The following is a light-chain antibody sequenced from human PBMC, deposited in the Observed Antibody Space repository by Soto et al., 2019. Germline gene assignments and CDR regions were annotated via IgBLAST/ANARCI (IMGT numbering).Light chain of an antibody. V-gene: IGKV3-15*01. CDR1: QNIYSN. J-gene: IGKJ5*01. CDR2: RAS. CDR3: QHYNNWPIT. Sequence: IVMTQSPATLSVSPGERATLSCRASQNIYSNVAWYQQRPGQAPRLLIYRASTRAPGIPARFSGSGSGTEFTLTISSLQAADFAVYHCQHYNNWPITFGQGTRLEIK.